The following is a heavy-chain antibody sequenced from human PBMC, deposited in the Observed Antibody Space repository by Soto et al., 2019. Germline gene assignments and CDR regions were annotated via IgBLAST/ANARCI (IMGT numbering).Heavy chain of an antibody. Sequence: QVQLQQWGAGLLKPSETLSLTCAVYGGSFSGYYWSWIRQPPGKGLEWIGEINHSGGTNYNPSLTSRVTISVDTSNNQVSLKLRSVTAADTAVYYCARVRGSGWFDYWGQGTLVTVSS. J-gene: IGHJ4*02. CDR2: INHSGGT. CDR1: GGSFSGYY. D-gene: IGHD6-19*01. CDR3: ARVRGSGWFDY. V-gene: IGHV4-34*01.